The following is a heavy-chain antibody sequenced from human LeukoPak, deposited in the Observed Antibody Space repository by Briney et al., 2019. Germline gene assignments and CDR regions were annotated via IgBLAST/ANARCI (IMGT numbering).Heavy chain of an antibody. CDR1: GGSISTSNYY. CDR2: IFYSGST. Sequence: SETLSLTCTVSGGSISTSNYYWGWIRQPPGKGLEWSGNIFYSGSTYYSPSLNSRVTISLDTSRNQFSLKLSSVTAADTAVYYCARDVVAAPRTWDYWGQGTLVTVSS. CDR3: ARDVVAAPRTWDY. J-gene: IGHJ4*02. V-gene: IGHV4-39*07. D-gene: IGHD6-6*01.